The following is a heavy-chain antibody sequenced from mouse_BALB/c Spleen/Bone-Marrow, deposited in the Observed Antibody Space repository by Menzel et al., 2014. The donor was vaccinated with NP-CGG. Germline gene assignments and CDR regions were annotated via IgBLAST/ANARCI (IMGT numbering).Heavy chain of an antibody. J-gene: IGHJ4*01. CDR3: ARADCYNNHYYVMDY. D-gene: IGHD2-5*01. CDR1: GYTFTSYW. CDR2: IDPSNSET. V-gene: IGHV1S127*01. Sequence: QVQLQQSGPELVRPGASVKMSCKASGYTFTSYWMHWVKQRPGQGLEWIGMIDPSNSETRLNQKFKDKATLNIDKSSNTAYMKLSSMKSKGSTVYYCARADCYNNHYYVMDYWGQGTSVTVSS.